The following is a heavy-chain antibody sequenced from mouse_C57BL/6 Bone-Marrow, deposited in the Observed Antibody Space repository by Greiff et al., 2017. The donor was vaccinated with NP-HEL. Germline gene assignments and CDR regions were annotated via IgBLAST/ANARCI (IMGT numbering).Heavy chain of an antibody. V-gene: IGHV1-76*01. CDR3: AKGLSCDLYAMDY. Sequence: VQLQESGAELVRPGASVKLSCKASGYTFTDYYINWVKQRPGQGLEWIARIYPGSGNTYYNEKFKGKATLTAEKSSSTAYMQLSSLTSEDSAVYFCAKGLSCDLYAMDYWGQGTSVTVSS. CDR1: GYTFTDYY. J-gene: IGHJ4*01. CDR2: IYPGSGNT. D-gene: IGHD3-1*01.